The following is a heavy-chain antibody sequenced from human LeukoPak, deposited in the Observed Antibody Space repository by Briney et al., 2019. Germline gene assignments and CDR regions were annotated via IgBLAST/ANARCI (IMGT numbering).Heavy chain of an antibody. CDR1: GFTFSDYY. V-gene: IGHV3-11*01. J-gene: IGHJ6*02. D-gene: IGHD1-26*01. CDR3: ARDYVVGATNNYYYGMDV. Sequence: GGSLRLSCAASGFTFSDYYMSWIRQAPGKGLEWVSYISSSGSTIYYADSVKGRFTISRDNAKNSLYLQMNSLRAEDTAVYYCARDYVVGATNNYYYGMDVWGQGTTVTISS. CDR2: ISSSGSTI.